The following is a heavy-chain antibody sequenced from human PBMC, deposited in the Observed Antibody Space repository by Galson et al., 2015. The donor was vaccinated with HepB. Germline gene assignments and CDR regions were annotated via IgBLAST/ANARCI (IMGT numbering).Heavy chain of an antibody. Sequence: SLRLSCATSGFTLSNYWVAWVRQAPGKGLEWVANIKYDSSERYYVDSVRGRFTISRDNAQNSLYLQMNSLRAEDTAVYYCARDKPVTYGTGWDLFENWGQGTQVTVSS. J-gene: IGHJ4*02. V-gene: IGHV3-7*03. CDR1: GFTLSNYW. CDR3: ARDKPVTYGTGWDLFEN. CDR2: IKYDSSER. D-gene: IGHD6-19*01.